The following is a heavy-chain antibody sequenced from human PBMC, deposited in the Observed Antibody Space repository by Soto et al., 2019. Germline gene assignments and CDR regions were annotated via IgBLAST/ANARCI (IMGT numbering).Heavy chain of an antibody. V-gene: IGHV3-33*01. CDR1: GFSLSSFG. J-gene: IGHJ4*02. Sequence: QVQLVESGGGVVQPGTSLRLSCAASGFSLSSFGIHWVRQAPGKGLEWVAIIWFDGSQQHYADSVKGRFTISRDTSKNIVYLQMNSLRDEDTAVYYCTRANTSPFDYWGRGTRVTVSS. CDR3: TRANTSPFDY. CDR2: IWFDGSQQ.